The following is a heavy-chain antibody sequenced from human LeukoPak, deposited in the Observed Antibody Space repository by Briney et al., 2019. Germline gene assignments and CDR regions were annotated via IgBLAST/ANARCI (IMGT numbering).Heavy chain of an antibody. D-gene: IGHD4-17*01. V-gene: IGHV4-34*01. CDR1: GGSFSGYY. CDR3: ARKYDYGERVGYWYFDL. J-gene: IGHJ2*01. Sequence: PSETLSLTCAVYGGSFSGYYWSWIRQPPGKGLEWIGEINHSGSTNYNPSLKSRVTISVDTSKNQFSLKLSSVTAADTAVYYCARKYDYGERVGYWYFDLWGRGTLVTVSS. CDR2: INHSGST.